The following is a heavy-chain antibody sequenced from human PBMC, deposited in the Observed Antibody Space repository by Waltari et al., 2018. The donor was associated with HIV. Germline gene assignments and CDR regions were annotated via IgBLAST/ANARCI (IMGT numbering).Heavy chain of an antibody. CDR1: GGSFSGYY. CDR3: ARGPPYYYDSSGYPPDY. D-gene: IGHD3-22*01. J-gene: IGHJ4*02. V-gene: IGHV4-34*01. CDR2: INHSGST. Sequence: QVQLQQWGAGLLKPSETLSLTCAVYGGSFSGYYWSWIRPPPGKGLEWIGEINHSGSTNYNPSLKSRVTISVDTSKNQFSLKLSSVTAADTAVYYCARGPPYYYDSSGYPPDYWGQGTLVTVSS.